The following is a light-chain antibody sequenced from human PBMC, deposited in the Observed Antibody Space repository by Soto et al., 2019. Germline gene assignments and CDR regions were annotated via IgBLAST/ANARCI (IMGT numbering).Light chain of an antibody. CDR1: SSVVGGYNY. J-gene: IGLJ3*02. CDR3: SSYTRSSTHWV. V-gene: IGLV2-14*01. CDR2: EVS. Sequence: QSALTQPASVSGSPGQSITISCTGTSSVVGGYNYVSWYQQHPGKAPKLMIYEVSNRPSGVSNRFSGSKSGNTASLTISGLQAEDEADYYCSSYTRSSTHWVFGGGTKLTVL.